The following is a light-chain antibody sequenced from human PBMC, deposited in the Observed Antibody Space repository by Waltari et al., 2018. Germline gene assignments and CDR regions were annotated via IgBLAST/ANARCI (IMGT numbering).Light chain of an antibody. Sequence: QSVLTKQPSASGTTGQRVTISCSGSGSSIGINTVNWYQQLPGTAPKLLIYNDNQRPSGITDVFSGSKSRASASLAISGLQSDDEANYCCAAWDYSLNGLSFVTGTRVTVL. CDR2: NDN. CDR1: GSSIGINT. V-gene: IGLV1-44*01. J-gene: IGLJ1*01. CDR3: AAWDYSLNGLS.